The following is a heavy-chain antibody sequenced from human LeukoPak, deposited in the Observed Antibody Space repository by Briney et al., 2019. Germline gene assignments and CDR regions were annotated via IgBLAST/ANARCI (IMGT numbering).Heavy chain of an antibody. J-gene: IGHJ6*02. CDR2: IYSDGRT. Sequence: PGGSLRLSCAASGFTVSSNYMSWVRQAPGKGLEWVSVIYSDGRTFYGDSVKGRFTISRDTSKNTLCLQMSILRAEDTAVYYCAGGRGLPGMDVWGQGTTVTVSS. CDR3: AGGRGLPGMDV. D-gene: IGHD5-12*01. CDR1: GFTVSSNY. V-gene: IGHV3-66*01.